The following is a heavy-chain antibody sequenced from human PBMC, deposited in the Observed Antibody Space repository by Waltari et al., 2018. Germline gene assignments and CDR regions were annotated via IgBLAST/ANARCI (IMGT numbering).Heavy chain of an antibody. CDR2: ISGSGGST. Sequence: EVQLVESGGGLIQPGGSLRLSCAASGFTVSSNYMSWVRQAPGKGLEWVSAISGSGGSTYYADSVKGRFTISRDNSKNTLYLQMNSLRAEDTAVYYCAKALRLDLGSMDVWGQGTTVTVSS. CDR3: AKALRLDLGSMDV. D-gene: IGHD7-27*01. J-gene: IGHJ6*02. V-gene: IGHV3-23*04. CDR1: GFTVSSNY.